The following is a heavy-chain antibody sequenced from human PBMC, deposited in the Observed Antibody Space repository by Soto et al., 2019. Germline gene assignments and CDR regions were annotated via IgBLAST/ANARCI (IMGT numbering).Heavy chain of an antibody. J-gene: IGHJ6*02. V-gene: IGHV3-33*01. CDR2: IWYDGSNK. CDR3: ARDRDSSNDYYYYGMAV. D-gene: IGHD6-19*01. CDR1: GFTFSSYG. Sequence: PGGSLRLSCAASGFTFSSYGMHWVRQAPGKGLEWVAVIWYDGSNKYYADSVKGRFTISRDNSKNTLYLQMNSLRAEDTAVYYCARDRDSSNDYYYYGMAVWGQGTTVTVS.